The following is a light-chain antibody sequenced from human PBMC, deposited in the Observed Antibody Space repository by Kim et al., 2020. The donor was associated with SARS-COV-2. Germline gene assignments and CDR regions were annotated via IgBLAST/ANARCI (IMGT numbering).Light chain of an antibody. V-gene: IGKV3-11*01. CDR1: QSVDTY. Sequence: EIALTQSPAALSLSPGDRASLSCRASQSVDTYLVWYQQKPGQAPRVLIYDASHRAIGIPARFSGSGSGTDFTLTISSLEPEDFAVYYCQQSSNGPLTFGGGTKVDIK. J-gene: IGKJ4*01. CDR2: DAS. CDR3: QQSSNGPLT.